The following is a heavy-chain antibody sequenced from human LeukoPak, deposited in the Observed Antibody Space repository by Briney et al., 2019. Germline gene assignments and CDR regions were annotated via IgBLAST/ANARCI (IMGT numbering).Heavy chain of an antibody. V-gene: IGHV3-30*18. D-gene: IGHD1-26*01. Sequence: GGSLRLSCAASGFTFSSYGMHWVHQAPGKGLEWVAVISYDGSNKYYADSVKGRFTISRDNSKNTLYLQMNSLRAEDTAVYYCAKFPGATTPFDYWGQGTLVTVSS. CDR2: ISYDGSNK. CDR3: AKFPGATTPFDY. CDR1: GFTFSSYG. J-gene: IGHJ4*02.